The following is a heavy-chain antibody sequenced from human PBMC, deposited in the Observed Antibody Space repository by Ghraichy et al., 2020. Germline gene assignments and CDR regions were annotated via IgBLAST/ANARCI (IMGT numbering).Heavy chain of an antibody. Sequence: GGSLRLSCAASGFTVSSNYMSWVRQAPGKGLEWVSVIYSGGSTYYADSVKGRFTISRHNSKNTLYLQMNSLRAEETAVYYCARIGVGCSSTSCYNWFDPWGQGTLVTVSS. J-gene: IGHJ5*02. V-gene: IGHV3-53*04. CDR2: IYSGGST. D-gene: IGHD2-2*01. CDR1: GFTVSSNY. CDR3: ARIGVGCSSTSCYNWFDP.